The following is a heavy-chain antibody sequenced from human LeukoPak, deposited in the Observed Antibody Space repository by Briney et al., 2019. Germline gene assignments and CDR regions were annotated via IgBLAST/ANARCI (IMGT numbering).Heavy chain of an antibody. CDR2: INHSGST. CDR3: ARRAGFYGSGSYLNWFDP. Sequence: SETLSLTYAVYGGSFSGYYWSWIRLPPGKGLEWIGEINHSGSTNYNPSLKSRVTISVDTSKNQFSLKLSSVTAADTAVYYCARRAGFYGSGSYLNWFDPWGQGTLVTVSS. J-gene: IGHJ5*02. CDR1: GGSFSGYY. D-gene: IGHD3-10*01. V-gene: IGHV4-34*01.